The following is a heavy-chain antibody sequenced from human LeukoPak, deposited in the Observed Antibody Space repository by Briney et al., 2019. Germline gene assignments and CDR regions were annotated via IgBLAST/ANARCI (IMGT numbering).Heavy chain of an antibody. D-gene: IGHD5-18*01. Sequence: GGSLRLSCAASGFTVSTNCMTWVRQAPGKGLEWVSTIYSGGTTYYADSVMGRFTISRHNSRNTLYLQMNSLRAEDTAVYYCARVDTVMAYYFDLWGQGTLVTVAS. J-gene: IGHJ4*02. CDR1: GFTVSTNC. CDR2: IYSGGTT. CDR3: ARVDTVMAYYFDL. V-gene: IGHV3-53*04.